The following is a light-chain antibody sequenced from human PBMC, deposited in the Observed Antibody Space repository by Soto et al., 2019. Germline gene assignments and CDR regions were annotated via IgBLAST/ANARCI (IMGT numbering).Light chain of an antibody. Sequence: DIQMTQSPSTLSAFVGDRVTITCRASQSINNWLAWYQQKPGRAPKLLIYKTSNLQSGVPSRFSGSGSGTEFSLTISSLQPDDSATYYCQQYNHYSSYTFGRGTNLEIK. CDR2: KTS. J-gene: IGKJ2*01. CDR3: QQYNHYSSYT. CDR1: QSINNW. V-gene: IGKV1-5*03.